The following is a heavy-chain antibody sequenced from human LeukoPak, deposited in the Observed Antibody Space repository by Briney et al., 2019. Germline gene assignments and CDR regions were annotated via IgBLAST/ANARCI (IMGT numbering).Heavy chain of an antibody. Sequence: PSQTLSLTCTVSGGSISSGSYYWSWIRQPAGKGLEWIGRIYTSGSTNYNPSLKSRVTISVDTSKNQFSLKLSSVTAADTAVYYCARDQGRGGSGWYRIGWFDPWGQGTLVTVSS. CDR2: IYTSGST. V-gene: IGHV4-61*02. D-gene: IGHD6-19*01. J-gene: IGHJ5*02. CDR1: GGSISSGSYY. CDR3: ARDQGRGGSGWYRIGWFDP.